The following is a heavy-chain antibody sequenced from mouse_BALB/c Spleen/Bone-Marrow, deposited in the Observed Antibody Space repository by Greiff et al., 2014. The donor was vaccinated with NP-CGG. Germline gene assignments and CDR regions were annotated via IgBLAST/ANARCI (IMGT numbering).Heavy chain of an antibody. J-gene: IGHJ2*01. CDR2: INPSTGYT. Sequence: VQGVESGAELAKPGASVKMSCKASGYTFTSYWMHWVKQRPGQGLEWIGYINPSTGYTEYNQKFKDKATLTADKSSSTAYMQLSSLISEDSAVYYCATGTYYFDYWGQGTTLTVSS. V-gene: IGHV1-7*01. D-gene: IGHD4-1*01. CDR3: ATGTYYFDY. CDR1: GYTFTSYW.